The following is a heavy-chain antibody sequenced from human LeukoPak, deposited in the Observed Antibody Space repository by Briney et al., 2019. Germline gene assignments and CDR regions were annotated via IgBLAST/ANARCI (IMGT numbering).Heavy chain of an antibody. CDR1: GFTFSSYG. CDR3: AKDALKTSGIGPWGLRWFPFDY. Sequence: GGSLRLSCAASGFTFSSYGMHWVRQAPGKGLEWVSVIRYDGSSKYYADSVKGRFTISGDNSKNTLYLQMNSLRAEDTAVYYCAKDALKTSGIGPWGLRWFPFDYWGQGTLVTVSS. D-gene: IGHD1-26*01. CDR2: IRYDGSSK. V-gene: IGHV3-30*02. J-gene: IGHJ4*02.